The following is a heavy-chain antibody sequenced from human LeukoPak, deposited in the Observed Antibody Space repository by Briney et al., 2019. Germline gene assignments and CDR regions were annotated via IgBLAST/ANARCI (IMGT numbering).Heavy chain of an antibody. J-gene: IGHJ6*03. V-gene: IGHV1-8*03. CDR3: ARKDDILTGYSVGNYYYYMDV. Sequence: ASVKVSCKASGYTFTSYDINWVRQATGQGLEWMGWMNPNSGNTGYAQKFQGRVTITADESTSTAYMELSSLRSEDTAVYYCARKDDILTGYSVGNYYYYMDVWGKGTTVTISS. CDR1: GYTFTSYD. D-gene: IGHD3-9*01. CDR2: MNPNSGNT.